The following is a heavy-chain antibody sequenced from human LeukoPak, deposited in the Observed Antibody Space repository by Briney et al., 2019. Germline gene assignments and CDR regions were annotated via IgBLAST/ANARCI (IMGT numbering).Heavy chain of an antibody. Sequence: ASVTVSCKASGYTFSSHGISWVRQAPGQGLEWMGWISTSYGNTNYAQKFQGRVTMTTDTSTSTAFMELRSLRSDDTAVFYCARVSLLDGRWLHRGYYFDYWGQGTLVTVSS. J-gene: IGHJ4*02. V-gene: IGHV1-18*01. CDR3: ARVSLLDGRWLHRGYYFDY. CDR1: GYTFSSHG. CDR2: ISTSYGNT. D-gene: IGHD5-24*01.